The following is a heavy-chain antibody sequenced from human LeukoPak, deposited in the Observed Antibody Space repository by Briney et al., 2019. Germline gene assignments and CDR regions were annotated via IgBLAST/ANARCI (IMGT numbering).Heavy chain of an antibody. J-gene: IGHJ5*02. Sequence: SETLSLTCAVYGGSLSGYYWSWIRQPPGKGLEWIGEINHSGSTNYNPSLKSRVTISVDKSKNQFSLKLSSVTAADTAVYYCAREGYCSSTSCYRNWFDPWGQGTLVTVSS. CDR2: INHSGST. CDR3: AREGYCSSTSCYRNWFDP. V-gene: IGHV4-34*01. D-gene: IGHD2-2*02. CDR1: GGSLSGYY.